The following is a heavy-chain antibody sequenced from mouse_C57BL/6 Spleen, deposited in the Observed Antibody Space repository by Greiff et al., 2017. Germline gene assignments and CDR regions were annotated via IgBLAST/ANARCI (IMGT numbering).Heavy chain of an antibody. D-gene: IGHD2-4*01. Sequence: VQLQQSGAELVRPGASVTLSCKASGYTFTDYEMHWVKQTPVHGLEWIGAIDPETGGTAYNQKFKGKAILTADKSSSTAYMELRSLTSEDSAVYYCTRSNYYDYDEGIFDDWGQGTTLTVSS. CDR1: GYTFTDYE. J-gene: IGHJ2*01. V-gene: IGHV1-15*01. CDR3: TRSNYYDYDEGIFDD. CDR2: IDPETGGT.